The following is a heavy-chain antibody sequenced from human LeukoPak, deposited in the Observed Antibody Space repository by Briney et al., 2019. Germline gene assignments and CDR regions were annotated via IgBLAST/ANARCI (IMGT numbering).Heavy chain of an antibody. D-gene: IGHD1-20*01. CDR1: GYSFTSYW. J-gene: IGHJ3*02. V-gene: IGHV5-51*01. CDR2: IYPGDSDT. Sequence: GESLKISCKGSGYSFTSYWIGWVRQMPGKGLEWMGIIYPGDSDTRYSPSFQGQVTISADKSISTAYLQWSSLKASDAAMYYCARLSGYNWIPRGAFDIWSQGTMVTVSS. CDR3: ARLSGYNWIPRGAFDI.